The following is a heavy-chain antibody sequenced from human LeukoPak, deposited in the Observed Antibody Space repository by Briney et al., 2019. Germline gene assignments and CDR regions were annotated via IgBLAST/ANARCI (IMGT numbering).Heavy chain of an antibody. CDR2: ISTNTGNP. D-gene: IGHD1-7*01. Sequence: GSSVKVSCKASGGTFSSYAISWVRQAPGQGLELMGWISTNTGNPTYAQGFTGRFVFSLDTSVSTAYLQISSLKAEDTAVYYCARDYTLTLGTTTYFQHWGQGTLVTVSS. CDR1: GGTFSSYA. J-gene: IGHJ1*01. V-gene: IGHV7-4-1*02. CDR3: ARDYTLTLGTTTYFQH.